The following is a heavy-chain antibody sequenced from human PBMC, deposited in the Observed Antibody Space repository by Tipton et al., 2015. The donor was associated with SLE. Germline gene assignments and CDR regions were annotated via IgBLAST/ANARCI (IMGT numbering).Heavy chain of an antibody. CDR2: ISAYNGNT. Sequence: QSGAEVKKPGASVKVSCKASGYTFTSYGISWVRQAPGQGLEWMGWISAYNGNTNYARKLQGRVTMTTDTSTSTAYMELRSLRSDDTAVYYCARDLRYCTGGVCYTDDNWFDPWGQGTLVTVSS. CDR3: ARDLRYCTGGVCYTDDNWFDP. V-gene: IGHV1-18*01. J-gene: IGHJ5*02. D-gene: IGHD2-8*02. CDR1: GYTFTSYG.